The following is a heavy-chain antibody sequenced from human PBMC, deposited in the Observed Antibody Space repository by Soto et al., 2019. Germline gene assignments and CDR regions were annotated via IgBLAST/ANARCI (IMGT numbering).Heavy chain of an antibody. J-gene: IGHJ4*02. D-gene: IGHD1-1*01. CDR1: GFTLGNYG. Sequence: VQLLESGGGLVQPGGSLRLSCVVSGFTLGNYGVTWVRQAPGKGLEWVSGFSGGSGTTHYRDFVKGRFTISRDDSKSTVYLQMNSLGVDDTAVYYCVKWNGYGDYWGQGTLVTVSS. CDR2: FSGGSGTT. CDR3: VKWNGYGDY. V-gene: IGHV3-23*01.